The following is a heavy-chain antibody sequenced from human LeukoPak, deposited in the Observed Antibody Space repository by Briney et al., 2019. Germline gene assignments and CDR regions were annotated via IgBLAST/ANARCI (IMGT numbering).Heavy chain of an antibody. Sequence: GRSLRLSCAASGFTFDDYAMHWVRQAPGKGLEWVSGISWNSGNIDYADSVKGRFTISRDNAKNSLYLQMNSLRAEDTAVYYCAKDQRAVAGYYFDYWGQGTLVTVSS. CDR1: GFTFDDYA. CDR3: AKDQRAVAGYYFDY. J-gene: IGHJ4*02. V-gene: IGHV3-9*01. CDR2: ISWNSGNI. D-gene: IGHD6-19*01.